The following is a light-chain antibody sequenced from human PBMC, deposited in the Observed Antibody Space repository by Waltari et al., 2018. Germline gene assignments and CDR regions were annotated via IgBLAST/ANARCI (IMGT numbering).Light chain of an antibody. J-gene: IGKJ4*01. CDR2: DAS. Sequence: DIVLTQSPATLSLSPGESATLSCRASQSITNYLAWYQLKPGQAPRLLIYDASNRATGIPARFSGSGSRTDFTLTISNLEPEDSAVYYCQQRSKWPLTFGGGTKVEIK. CDR1: QSITNY. CDR3: QQRSKWPLT. V-gene: IGKV3-11*01.